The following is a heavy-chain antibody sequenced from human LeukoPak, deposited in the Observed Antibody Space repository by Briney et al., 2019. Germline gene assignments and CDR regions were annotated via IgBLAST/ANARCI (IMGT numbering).Heavy chain of an antibody. CDR2: INHSGRT. CDR3: ARVARRGYTYGYPDY. D-gene: IGHD5-12*01. J-gene: IGHJ4*02. V-gene: IGHV4-34*01. Sequence: SETLSLICAVYGGSFSGYFWSWIRQPPGKGLEWIGEINHSGRTNHNPSLKSRVTMSVDTSKNQFSLKLTSVTAADTAVYYCARVARRGYTYGYPDYWGQGTLVTVPS. CDR1: GGSFSGYF.